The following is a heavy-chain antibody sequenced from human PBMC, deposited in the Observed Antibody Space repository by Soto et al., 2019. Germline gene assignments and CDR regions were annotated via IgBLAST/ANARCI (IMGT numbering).Heavy chain of an antibody. J-gene: IGHJ5*02. CDR3: AKDPKSTIRFNWFDP. Sequence: EVQLSESGGGLVQPGGSLRLSCAASGFTFSSYAMSWVRQAPGKGLEWVSGIRGSGSSTYYADSVKGRFTISRDNSKKTLYLQMNSLRAEDTAIYYCAKDPKSTIRFNWFDPWGQGTLVTVSS. V-gene: IGHV3-23*01. CDR2: IRGSGSST. D-gene: IGHD2-8*01. CDR1: GFTFSSYA.